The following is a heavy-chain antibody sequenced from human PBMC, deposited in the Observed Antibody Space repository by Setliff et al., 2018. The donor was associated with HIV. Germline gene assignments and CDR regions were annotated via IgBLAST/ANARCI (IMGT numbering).Heavy chain of an antibody. Sequence: GSLRLSCATSGFTFSSYGMHWVRQAPGKGLEWVAVIWFDGTTKYYADSVKGRFTISRDNSKNTLDLHMNSLRAEDTAVYYCARPLLRTNAVYGILGNWFDSWGQGTLVTVSS. CDR3: ARPLLRTNAVYGILGNWFDS. D-gene: IGHD2-8*01. CDR2: IWFDGTTK. CDR1: GFTFSSYG. V-gene: IGHV3-33*01. J-gene: IGHJ5*01.